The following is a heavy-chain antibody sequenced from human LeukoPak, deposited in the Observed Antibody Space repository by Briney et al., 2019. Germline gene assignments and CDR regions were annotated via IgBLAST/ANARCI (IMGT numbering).Heavy chain of an antibody. CDR3: ASRSGYGLGYYFDY. D-gene: IGHD3-3*01. J-gene: IGHJ4*02. V-gene: IGHV4-59*08. Sequence: PSETLSLTCTVSGGSISSYYWSWIRQPPGKGLEWIGYIYYSGSTNYNPSLKSRVTISVDTSKNRFSLKLSSVTAADTAVYYCASRSGYGLGYYFDYWGQGTLVTVSS. CDR1: GGSISSYY. CDR2: IYYSGST.